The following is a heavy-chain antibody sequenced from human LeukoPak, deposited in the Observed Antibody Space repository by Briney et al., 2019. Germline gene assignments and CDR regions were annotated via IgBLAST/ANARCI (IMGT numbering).Heavy chain of an antibody. CDR3: ARVPRITMVRGVI. D-gene: IGHD3-10*01. V-gene: IGHV4-61*02. CDR1: GGSISSGSYY. J-gene: IGHJ4*02. CDR2: IYTSGST. Sequence: PSQTLSLTCTVSGGSISSGSYYWSWIRQPAGKGLEWIGRIYTSGSTNYNPSLKSRVTISVDTSKNQFSLKLSSVIAADTAVYYCARVPRITMVRGVIWGQGTLVTVSS.